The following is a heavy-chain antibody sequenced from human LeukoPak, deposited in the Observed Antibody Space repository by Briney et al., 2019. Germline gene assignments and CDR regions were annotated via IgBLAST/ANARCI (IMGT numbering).Heavy chain of an antibody. CDR3: AKDRELYDYGDYYFDY. CDR2: IRYDGSNK. V-gene: IGHV3-30*02. CDR1: GFTFSSYG. D-gene: IGHD4-17*01. Sequence: QPGGSLRLSCAASGFTFSSYGMHWVRQAPGKGLEWVAFIRYDGSNKYYADSVKGRFTISRDNSKNTLYLQMNSLRAEDTAVYYCAKDRELYDYGDYYFDYWGQGTLVTVSS. J-gene: IGHJ4*02.